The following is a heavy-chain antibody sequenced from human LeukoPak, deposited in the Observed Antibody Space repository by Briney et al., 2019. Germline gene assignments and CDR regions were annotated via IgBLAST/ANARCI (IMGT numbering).Heavy chain of an antibody. V-gene: IGHV3-48*01. J-gene: IGHJ3*01. CDR2: ISGSGSTI. CDR1: GFTFSTCA. CDR3: ARDHQYAFDV. Sequence: GGSLRLSCVASGFTFSTCAMSWVRQAPGKGLEWVSYISGSGSTIHYVDSVKGRFTMSRDNGKNSLYLQMNSLRAEDTALYYCARDHQYAFDVWGQGTMVTVSS. D-gene: IGHD2-2*01.